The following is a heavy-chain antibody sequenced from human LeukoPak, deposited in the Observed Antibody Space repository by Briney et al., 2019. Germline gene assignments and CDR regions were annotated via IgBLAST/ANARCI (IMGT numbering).Heavy chain of an antibody. J-gene: IGHJ3*02. D-gene: IGHD1-26*01. Sequence: GGSLRLSCTASGSTLSSCAMSWVRQAPGKGLECVSTISGSGVTTRYADSVRGRFTISRDSSKNTLYLQMNSLRAEDTAIYYCTKGPWDLPHAFDIWGLGTMVTVSS. CDR3: TKGPWDLPHAFDI. CDR2: ISGSGVTT. V-gene: IGHV3-23*01. CDR1: GSTLSSCA.